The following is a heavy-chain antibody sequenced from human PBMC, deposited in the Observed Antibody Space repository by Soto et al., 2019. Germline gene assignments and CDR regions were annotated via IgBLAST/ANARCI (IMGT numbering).Heavy chain of an antibody. CDR3: ARDRLLWDYVWGNEFYGMDV. CDR1: GGSISSGGYY. Sequence: NPSETLSLTCTVSGGSISSGGYYWSWIRQHPGKGLEWIGYIYYSGSTYYNPSLKSRVTISADTSKNQFSLKLSSVTAADTAVYYCARDRLLWDYVWGNEFYGMDVWGQGTTVTVSS. J-gene: IGHJ6*02. CDR2: IYYSGST. D-gene: IGHD3-16*01. V-gene: IGHV4-31*03.